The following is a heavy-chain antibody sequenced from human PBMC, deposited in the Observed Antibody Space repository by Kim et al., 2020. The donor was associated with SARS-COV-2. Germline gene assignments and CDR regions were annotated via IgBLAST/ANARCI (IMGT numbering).Heavy chain of an antibody. CDR3: AREAVDYDILTCYREVVYGMDV. CDR1: GGSISSGGYY. CDR2: IYYSGST. D-gene: IGHD3-9*01. Sequence: SETLSLTCTVSGGSISSGGYYWSWIRQHPGKGLEWIGYIYYSGSTYYNPSLKSRVTISVDTSKNQLSLKLSSVTAADTAVYYCAREAVDYDILTCYREVVYGMDVWGQGTTVTVSS. J-gene: IGHJ6*02. V-gene: IGHV4-31*03.